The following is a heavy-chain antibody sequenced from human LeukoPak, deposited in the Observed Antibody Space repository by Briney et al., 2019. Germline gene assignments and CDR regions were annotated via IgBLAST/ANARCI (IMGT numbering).Heavy chain of an antibody. Sequence: GGSLKLSCAASGFTLSGSAMHWVRQASGKGLEWVGRIRSKANSYATAYAASVKGRFTISRDDSKNTAYLQMNSLKTEDTAVYYCTRHTQLGEDWYFDLWGRGTLVTVSS. CDR3: TRHTQLGEDWYFDL. CDR1: GFTLSGSA. J-gene: IGHJ2*01. D-gene: IGHD3-16*01. CDR2: IRSKANSYAT. V-gene: IGHV3-73*01.